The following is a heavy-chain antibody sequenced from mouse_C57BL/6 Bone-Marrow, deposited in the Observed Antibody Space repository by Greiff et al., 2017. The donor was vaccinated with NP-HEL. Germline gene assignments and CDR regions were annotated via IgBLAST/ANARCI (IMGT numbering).Heavy chain of an antibody. Sequence: QVQLQQSGAELVKPGASVKISCKASGYAFSSYWMNWVKQRPGKGLEWIGQIYPGDGDPNYNGKLKGKATLTADKSSSTAYMQLSSLTSEESAVYFCARIESGYFDYWGQGTTLTVSS. V-gene: IGHV1-80*01. CDR1: GYAFSSYW. CDR3: ARIESGYFDY. J-gene: IGHJ2*01. CDR2: IYPGDGDP. D-gene: IGHD3-2*02.